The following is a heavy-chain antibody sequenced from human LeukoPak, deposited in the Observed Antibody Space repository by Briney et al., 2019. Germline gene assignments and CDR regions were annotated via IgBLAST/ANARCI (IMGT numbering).Heavy chain of an antibody. CDR1: GYTLTELS. D-gene: IGHD3-9*01. V-gene: IGHV1-24*01. Sequence: ASVKVSCKVSGYTLTELSMHWVRQAPGKGLEWMGGFDPEDGETIYAQKFQGRVTMTEDTSTDTAYMELSSLRSEDTAVYYCATGTRGDILTGYPLFDPWGQGTLVTVSS. CDR2: FDPEDGET. J-gene: IGHJ5*02. CDR3: ATGTRGDILTGYPLFDP.